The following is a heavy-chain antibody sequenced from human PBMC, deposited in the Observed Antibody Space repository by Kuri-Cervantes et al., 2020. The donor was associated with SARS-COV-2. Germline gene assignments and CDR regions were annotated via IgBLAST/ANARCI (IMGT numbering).Heavy chain of an antibody. Sequence: GSLRLSCAVYGGSFSGYYWNWIRQSPGKGLEWIGYIYDDGTTSYKPSLRSRLTISLDTSKNQFSLKLISVIPADSAVYFCATGIDYGSTLFDFWGQGTLVTVSS. CDR2: IYDDGTT. J-gene: IGHJ4*02. D-gene: IGHD3-16*01. CDR1: GGSFSGYY. CDR3: ATGIDYGSTLFDF. V-gene: IGHV4-34*10.